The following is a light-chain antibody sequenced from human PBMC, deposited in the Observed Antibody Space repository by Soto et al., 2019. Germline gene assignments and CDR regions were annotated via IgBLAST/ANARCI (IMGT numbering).Light chain of an antibody. CDR2: GVS. J-gene: IGKJ4*01. CDR3: QQYNTWPLT. CDR1: QNTNNY. Sequence: EIVMTQSPVTLSVSPGERATLSCRASQNTNNYLAWYQQKPGQAPRLLIDGVSTRATGIPARFSGSGSGTEFTLTISSLQSEDFAIYYCQQYNTWPLTFGGGTKVEIK. V-gene: IGKV3-15*01.